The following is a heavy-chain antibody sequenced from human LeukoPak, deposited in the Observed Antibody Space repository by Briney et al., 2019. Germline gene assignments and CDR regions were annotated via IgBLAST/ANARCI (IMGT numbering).Heavy chain of an antibody. J-gene: IGHJ4*02. Sequence: VGSLRLSCAVSEFTFTNYWMSWVRQAPGKGLEWVANINQYGSEKYYVDSVKGRFTISRDNAKNPLYLQMNSLTAEDTAVYYCARDWTNMIRGVSIDYWGQGALVTVSS. CDR3: ARDWTNMIRGVSIDY. V-gene: IGHV3-7*05. D-gene: IGHD3-10*01. CDR2: INQYGSEK. CDR1: EFTFTNYW.